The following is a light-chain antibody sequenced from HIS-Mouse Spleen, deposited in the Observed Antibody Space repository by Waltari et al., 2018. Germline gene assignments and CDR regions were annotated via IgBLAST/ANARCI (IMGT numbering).Light chain of an antibody. Sequence: QSVLTQPHSASGTPGQRGTSTCAGSSSNIGSNTVNWYQQLPGTAPKLLIYSNNQRPSGVPDRFSGSKSGTSASLAISGLQSEDEADYYCAAWDDSLNGPVFGGGTKLTVL. V-gene: IGLV1-44*01. CDR2: SNN. CDR3: AAWDDSLNGPV. CDR1: SSNIGSNT. J-gene: IGLJ2*01.